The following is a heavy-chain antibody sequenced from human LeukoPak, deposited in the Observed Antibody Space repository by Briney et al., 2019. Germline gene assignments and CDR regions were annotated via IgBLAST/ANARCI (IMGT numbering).Heavy chain of an antibody. CDR3: AREGIMVAATFAYYYYYMDV. CDR2: IKQDGSEK. D-gene: IGHD2-15*01. V-gene: IGHV3-7*01. CDR1: GFTFSSYW. Sequence: PGGSLRLSCAASGFTFSSYWMSWVRQAPGKGLEWVANIKQDGSEKYYVDSMKGRFTISRDNAKNSLYLQMNSLRAEDTAVYYCAREGIMVAATFAYYYYYMDVWGKGTTVTVSS. J-gene: IGHJ6*03.